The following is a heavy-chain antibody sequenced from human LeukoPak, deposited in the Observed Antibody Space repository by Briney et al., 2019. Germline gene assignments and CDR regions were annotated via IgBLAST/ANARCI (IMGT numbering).Heavy chain of an antibody. V-gene: IGHV4-59*01. CDR2: IYYSGST. CDR3: ARSLGTGYYTPYYFDY. CDR1: GGSISSYY. J-gene: IGHJ4*02. D-gene: IGHD3/OR15-3a*01. Sequence: SETLSLTCTVSGGSISSYYWSWIRQPPGKGLEWIGYIYYSGSTNYNPSPKSRVTISVDTSKNQFSLKLSSVTAADTAVYYCARSLGTGYYTPYYFDYWGQGTLVTVSS.